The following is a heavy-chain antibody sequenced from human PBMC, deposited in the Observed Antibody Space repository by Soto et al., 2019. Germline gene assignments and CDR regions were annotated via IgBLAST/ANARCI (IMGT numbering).Heavy chain of an antibody. CDR3: SYGSGSYYNVRGNYYYYGMDV. J-gene: IGHJ6*02. D-gene: IGHD3-10*01. V-gene: IGHV3-23*01. CDR1: GFTFSTYG. CDR2: ISDTGGRT. Sequence: DVQLWESGGGLVQPGGSLRLSCAASGFTFSTYGMSWVRQAPGKGLEWVSTISDTGGRTYYADSVKGRSTISRDNSKNTLYLQMNSLRAEDTAVYYCSYGSGSYYNVRGNYYYYGMDVWGQGTAVTVSS.